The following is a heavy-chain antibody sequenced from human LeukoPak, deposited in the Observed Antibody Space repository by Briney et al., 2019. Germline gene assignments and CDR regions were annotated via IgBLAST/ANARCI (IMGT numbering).Heavy chain of an antibody. V-gene: IGHV4-39*01. J-gene: IGHJ3*02. CDR2: IYYSRST. CDR1: GVSISSSYYY. Sequence: PSETLSLTCTASGVSISSSYYYWGWIRQPPGKGLERIGSIYYSRSTYYNPSLRSRVTTSVDTSKNQFSLKLSCVTAADTAVYYCARHLIAVAGTGSVFDIWGQGTTVTVSS. CDR3: ARHLIAVAGTGSVFDI. D-gene: IGHD6-19*01.